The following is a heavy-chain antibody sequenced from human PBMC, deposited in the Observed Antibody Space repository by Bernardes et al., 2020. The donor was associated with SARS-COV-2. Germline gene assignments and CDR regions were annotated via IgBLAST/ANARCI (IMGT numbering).Heavy chain of an antibody. CDR2: FDPEDGET. D-gene: IGHD5-18*01. Sequence: ASVKVSCKVSGYTLTALSMPWVRQAPGQGLEWMGGFDPEDGETIYAQKFQGRVTMTEDTSTDTAYMELSSLRSEDTAVYYCAITAMRGYYYYGMDVWGQGTTVTVSS. V-gene: IGHV1-24*01. J-gene: IGHJ6*02. CDR3: AITAMRGYYYYGMDV. CDR1: GYTLTALS.